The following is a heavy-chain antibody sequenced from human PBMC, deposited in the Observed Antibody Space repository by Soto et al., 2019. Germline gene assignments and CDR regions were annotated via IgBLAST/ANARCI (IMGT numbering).Heavy chain of an antibody. CDR3: ARDNSGSGSPNYFDS. CDR1: GGSISSGGYY. J-gene: IGHJ4*02. CDR2: IYYTGST. V-gene: IGHV4-31*03. Sequence: SETLSLTCTVSGGSISSGGYYWSWIRQHPGKGLEWIGYIYYTGSTYYNPSLKSRVTISVDTSKNQFSLNLSSVTAADTAVYYCARDNSGSGSPNYFDSWGQGTLVTVSS. D-gene: IGHD3-10*01.